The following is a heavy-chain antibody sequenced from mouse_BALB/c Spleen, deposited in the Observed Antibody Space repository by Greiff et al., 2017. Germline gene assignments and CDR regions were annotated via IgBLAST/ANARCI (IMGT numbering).Heavy chain of an antibody. CDR3: ARIYGNYWYFDV. V-gene: IGHV2-2*02. CDR1: GFSLTSYG. J-gene: IGHJ1*01. D-gene: IGHD2-1*01. Sequence: VQLVESGPGLVQPSQSLSITCTVSGFSLTSYGVHWVRQSPGKGLEWLGVIWSGGSTDYNAAFISRLSISKDNSKSQVFFKMNSLQANDTAIYYCARIYGNYWYFDVWGAGTTVTVSS. CDR2: IWSGGST.